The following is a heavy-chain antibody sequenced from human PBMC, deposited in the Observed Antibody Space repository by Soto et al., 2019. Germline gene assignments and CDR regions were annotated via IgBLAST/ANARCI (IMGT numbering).Heavy chain of an antibody. Sequence: ASVTVSCKASGYTFTSSGISWVRQAPGQGLEWMGWISAYNGNTNYAQKLQGRVTMTTDTSTSTAYMELRSLRSDDTAVYYCAREQYYDFWSGYYPIFDYWGQGTLVTVSS. D-gene: IGHD3-3*01. V-gene: IGHV1-18*01. CDR3: AREQYYDFWSGYYPIFDY. J-gene: IGHJ4*02. CDR2: ISAYNGNT. CDR1: GYTFTSSG.